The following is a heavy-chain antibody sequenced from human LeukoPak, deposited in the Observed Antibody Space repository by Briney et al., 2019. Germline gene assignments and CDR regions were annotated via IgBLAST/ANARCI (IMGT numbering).Heavy chain of an antibody. D-gene: IGHD2-21*02. CDR2: ISSSGSTI. CDR3: ARDFCGGDCYYFADAFDI. Sequence: GGSLRLSCAASGFTFSSYEMNWVRQAPGKGLEWVSYISSSGSTIYYADSVKGRFTISRDNAKNSLYLQMNSLRAEDTAVYYCARDFCGGDCYYFADAFDIWGQGTMVTVSS. CDR1: GFTFSSYE. J-gene: IGHJ3*02. V-gene: IGHV3-48*03.